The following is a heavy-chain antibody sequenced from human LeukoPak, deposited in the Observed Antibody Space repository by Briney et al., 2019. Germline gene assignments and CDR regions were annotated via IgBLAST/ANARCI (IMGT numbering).Heavy chain of an antibody. J-gene: IGHJ4*02. Sequence: ASVKVSCKASGYTFTNFGISWVRQAPGQGLEWMGWISAYNGNTNYALRLQGRVTMTTDTSTSTAYMELRSLRSDDTAVYYRARDRDYDDYNTQDLFVYWGQGTLVTVSS. D-gene: IGHD4-17*01. CDR2: ISAYNGNT. CDR3: ARDRDYDDYNTQDLFVY. CDR1: GYTFTNFG. V-gene: IGHV1-18*01.